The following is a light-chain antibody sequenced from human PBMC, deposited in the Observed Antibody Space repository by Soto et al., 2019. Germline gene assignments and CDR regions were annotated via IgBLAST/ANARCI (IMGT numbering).Light chain of an antibody. J-gene: IGKJ4*01. V-gene: IGKV1-33*01. Sequence: IQMTQSPSSLSASVGDRVTITCQASQDISNYLNWYQQKPGKAPKLLIYDASNLETGVPSRFSGSGSGTDFTFTISSLQPEDIATYYCQQYDNLPATFGGGTKVDIK. CDR1: QDISNY. CDR3: QQYDNLPAT. CDR2: DAS.